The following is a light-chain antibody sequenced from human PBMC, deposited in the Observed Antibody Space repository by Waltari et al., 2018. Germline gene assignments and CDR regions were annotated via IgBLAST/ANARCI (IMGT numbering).Light chain of an antibody. CDR3: QQRSNWPPWT. CDR2: DAS. V-gene: IGKV3-11*01. Sequence: EIVLTQSPATLSLSPGERATLSCRASQSVSSYLAWYQQKPGQAPRRLIYDASNRATGIPARFSGSGSWTDLTLTISSLEPQDFAVYYCQQRSNWPPWTFGQGTKVEIK. J-gene: IGKJ1*01. CDR1: QSVSSY.